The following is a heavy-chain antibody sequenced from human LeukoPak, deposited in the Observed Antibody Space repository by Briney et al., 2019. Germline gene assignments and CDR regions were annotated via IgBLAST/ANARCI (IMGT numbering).Heavy chain of an antibody. V-gene: IGHV4-39*07. J-gene: IGHJ4*02. CDR1: GGSLSSSRYY. CDR3: ARDRSELWFGEFY. Sequence: PSETLSLTCTVSGGSLSSSRYYWGWIRQPPGKGLEWIGSIYYSGSTYYNPSLKSRVTISVDTSKNQFSLKLSSVTAADTAVYYCARDRSELWFGEFYWGQGTLVTVSS. CDR2: IYYSGST. D-gene: IGHD3-10*01.